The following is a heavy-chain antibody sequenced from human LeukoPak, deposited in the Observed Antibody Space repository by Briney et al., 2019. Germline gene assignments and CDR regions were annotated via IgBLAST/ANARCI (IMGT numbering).Heavy chain of an antibody. Sequence: GGSLRLSCAASGFTFSSYAMHWVRQAPGKGLEWVAVISYDGSNKYYADSVKGRFTISSNNARNSLFLQMNSLRAEDTAVYYCARLRGVAVDIWGQGTMVTVSS. CDR2: ISYDGSNK. CDR1: GFTFSSYA. CDR3: ARLRGVAVDI. D-gene: IGHD2-15*01. J-gene: IGHJ3*02. V-gene: IGHV3-30-3*01.